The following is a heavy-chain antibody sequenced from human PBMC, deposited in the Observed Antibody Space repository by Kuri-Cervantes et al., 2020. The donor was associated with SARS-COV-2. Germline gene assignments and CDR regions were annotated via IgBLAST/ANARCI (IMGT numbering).Heavy chain of an antibody. CDR3: ARDPSSSSWYYYYGMDV. CDR1: GYTFPNYA. J-gene: IGHJ6*02. Sequence: ASVKVSCKASGYTFPNYAISWVRQAPGQGLEWMGIINPSGGSTSYAQKFQGRVTMTRDTSTSTVYMELSSLRSEDTAVYYCARDPSSSSWYYYYGMDVWGQGTTVTVSS. CDR2: INPSGGST. D-gene: IGHD6-13*01. V-gene: IGHV1-46*01.